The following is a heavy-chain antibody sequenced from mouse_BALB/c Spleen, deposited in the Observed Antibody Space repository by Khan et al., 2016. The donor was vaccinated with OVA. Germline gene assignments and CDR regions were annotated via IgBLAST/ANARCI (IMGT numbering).Heavy chain of an antibody. Sequence: QVHVKQSGAELAKPGASLKMSCTASGYSFITYWIHWVKQRPGQGLEWIGYIDPNTGYIEFNQKFKDKATLTADKSSSTAYMQLTSLTSEDSTVYYCARRGLHGIFTYWGQGTLVTVSA. CDR3: ARRGLHGIFTY. J-gene: IGHJ3*01. V-gene: IGHV1-7*01. D-gene: IGHD2-1*01. CDR1: GYSFITYW. CDR2: IDPNTGYI.